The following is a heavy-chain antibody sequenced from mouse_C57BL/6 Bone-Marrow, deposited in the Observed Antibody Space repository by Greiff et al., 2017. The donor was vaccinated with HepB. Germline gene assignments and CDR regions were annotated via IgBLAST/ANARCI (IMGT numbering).Heavy chain of an antibody. CDR3: ARGRDGYYPFAY. V-gene: IGHV5-9*01. CDR2: ISGGGGNT. J-gene: IGHJ3*01. Sequence: EVQLVESGGGLVKPGGSLKLSCAASGFTFSSYTMSWVRQTPEKRLEWVATISGGGGNTYYPDSVKGRFTISRDNAKNTLYLQMSSLRSEDTALYYCARGRDGYYPFAYWGQGTLVTVSA. D-gene: IGHD2-3*01. CDR1: GFTFSSYT.